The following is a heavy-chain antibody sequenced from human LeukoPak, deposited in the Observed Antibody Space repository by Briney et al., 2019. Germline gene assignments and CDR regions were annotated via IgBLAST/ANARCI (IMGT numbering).Heavy chain of an antibody. J-gene: IGHJ3*02. CDR2: ISYDGSNK. CDR1: GFTFSSYA. D-gene: IGHD2-2*01. V-gene: IGHV3-30-3*01. CDR3: AREVLGYCSSTSCYRLAFDI. Sequence: PGGSLRLSCAASGFTFSSYAMHWVRQAPGKGLEWVAVISYDGSNKYYADSVKGRFTISRDNSKNTLYLQMNSLRAEDTAVYYCAREVLGYCSSTSCYRLAFDIWGQGTMVTVSS.